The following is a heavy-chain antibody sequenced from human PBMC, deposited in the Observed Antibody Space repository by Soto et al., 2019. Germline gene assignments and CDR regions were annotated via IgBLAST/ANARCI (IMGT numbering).Heavy chain of an antibody. V-gene: IGHV3-30-3*01. CDR2: ISYDGNNK. J-gene: IGHJ4*02. Sequence: GGSLRLSCAASGFTFSSYAMHWVRQAPGKGLEWVAVISYDGNNKYYAASVKGRFTISRDNSKNTLYLQMNSLRAEDTAVYYCARVEVAGTPYSSYWGQGTLVTVSS. CDR1: GFTFSSYA. D-gene: IGHD6-19*01. CDR3: ARVEVAGTPYSSY.